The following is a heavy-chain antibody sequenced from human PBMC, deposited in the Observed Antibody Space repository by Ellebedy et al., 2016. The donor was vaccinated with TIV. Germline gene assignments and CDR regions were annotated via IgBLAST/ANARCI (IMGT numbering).Heavy chain of an antibody. Sequence: MPSETLSLTCTVSGGTISSSSNYWGWKRQPPGQGLEWIGSIYYSESTYYNPSIKRRVTISVDTSKNQFSLKLSSVTAADTAVYYCERQGSPVGANDYWGQGTLVTVSS. J-gene: IGHJ4*02. D-gene: IGHD1-26*01. CDR2: IYYSEST. V-gene: IGHV4-39*01. CDR3: ERQGSPVGANDY. CDR1: GGTISSSSNY.